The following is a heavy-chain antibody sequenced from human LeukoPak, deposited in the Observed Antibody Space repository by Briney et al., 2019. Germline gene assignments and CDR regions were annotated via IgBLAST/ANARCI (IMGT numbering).Heavy chain of an antibody. V-gene: IGHV3-23*01. CDR1: GFTFSSYV. Sequence: GGSLRLSCAASGFTFSSYVMTWVRQAPGKGLEWVSAISGSGDSTYYADSVKGRFTISRDNSKNTLYLQMNSLRAEDTTVYYCAKVAVRGVIINYFDYWGQGTLVTVSS. J-gene: IGHJ4*02. CDR3: AKVAVRGVIINYFDY. D-gene: IGHD3-10*01. CDR2: ISGSGDST.